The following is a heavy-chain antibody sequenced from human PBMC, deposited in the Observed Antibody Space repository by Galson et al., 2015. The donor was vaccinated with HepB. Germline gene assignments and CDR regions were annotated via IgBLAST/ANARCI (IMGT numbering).Heavy chain of an antibody. CDR2: ISGSGGST. CDR3: AKDGVDCSSTSCYLIHYYYYYYMDV. CDR1: GFPFSTYS. V-gene: IGHV3-23*01. Sequence: SLRLSCAASGFPFSTYSMSWVRQAPGKGLEWVSAISGSGGSTYYADSVKGRFTISRDNSKNTLYLQMNSLRAEDTAVYYCAKDGVDCSSTSCYLIHYYYYYYMDVWGKGTTVTVSS. J-gene: IGHJ6*03. D-gene: IGHD2-2*01.